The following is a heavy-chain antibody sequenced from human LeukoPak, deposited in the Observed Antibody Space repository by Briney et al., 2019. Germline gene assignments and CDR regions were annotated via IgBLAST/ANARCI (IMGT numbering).Heavy chain of an antibody. CDR3: ARASYYYDSSGLAWFDP. D-gene: IGHD3-22*01. J-gene: IGHJ5*02. CDR1: GFTFSSYG. Sequence: GGSLRLSCAASGFTFSSYGMSWVRQAPGKGLEWVSAISGSGGSTYYADSVKGRFTISRDNSKNTLYLQMNSLRAEDTAVYYCARASYYYDSSGLAWFDPWGQGTLVTVSS. V-gene: IGHV3-23*01. CDR2: ISGSGGST.